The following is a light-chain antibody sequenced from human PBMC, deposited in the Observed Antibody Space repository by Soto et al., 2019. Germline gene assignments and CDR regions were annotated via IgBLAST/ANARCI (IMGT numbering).Light chain of an antibody. Sequence: DIQMTQTPSSLSASVGDSVTITCRASQGVSDWVAWYQQKPGEAPKLLIYGSSSLLSGVPSRFSGTRSGTDFTLTISSLQPEDFATYYRQQANSYPWTFGQGTKVDIK. CDR2: GSS. CDR1: QGVSDW. J-gene: IGKJ1*01. CDR3: QQANSYPWT. V-gene: IGKV1-12*01.